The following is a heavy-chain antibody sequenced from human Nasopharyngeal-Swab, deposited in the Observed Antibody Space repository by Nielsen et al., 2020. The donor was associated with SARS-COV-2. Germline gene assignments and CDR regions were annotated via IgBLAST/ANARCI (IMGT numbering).Heavy chain of an antibody. Sequence: SVKVSCKASGYTFTSYGISWVRQAPGQGLEWMGGIIPIFGTANYAQKFQGRVTITADESTSTAYMELSSLRSEDTAVYYCSGASSSWYGGYYFDYWGQGTLVTVSS. CDR2: IIPIFGTA. V-gene: IGHV1-69*13. CDR1: GYTFTSYG. D-gene: IGHD6-13*01. CDR3: SGASSSWYGGYYFDY. J-gene: IGHJ4*02.